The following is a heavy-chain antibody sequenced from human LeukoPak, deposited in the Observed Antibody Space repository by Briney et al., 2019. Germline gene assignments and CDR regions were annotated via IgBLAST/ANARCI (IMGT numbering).Heavy chain of an antibody. V-gene: IGHV1-69*13. CDR1: GGTFSSYA. CDR3: ARVALTVPSNYYYMDV. CDR2: IIPIFGTA. J-gene: IGHJ6*03. D-gene: IGHD7-27*01. Sequence: GASVKVSCKASGGTFSSYAISWVRQAPGQGLEWMGGIIPIFGTANYAQKFQGRVTITADESTSTAYMELSSLRSEDTAVYYCARVALTVPSNYYYMDVWGKGTTVTISS.